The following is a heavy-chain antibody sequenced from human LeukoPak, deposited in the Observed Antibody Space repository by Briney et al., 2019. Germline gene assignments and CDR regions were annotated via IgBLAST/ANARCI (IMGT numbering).Heavy chain of an antibody. CDR2: INTNTGNP. D-gene: IGHD3-22*01. V-gene: IGHV7-4-1*02. CDR1: GYTFTSYA. CDR3: ARDMSYIYDSSGYHSDY. Sequence: GASVKVSCKASGYTFTSYAMNWVRQAPGQGLEWMGWINTNTGNPTYAQGFTGRFVFSLDTSVSTAYLQISSLKAEDTAVYYCARDMSYIYDSSGYHSDYWGQGTLVTVSS. J-gene: IGHJ4*02.